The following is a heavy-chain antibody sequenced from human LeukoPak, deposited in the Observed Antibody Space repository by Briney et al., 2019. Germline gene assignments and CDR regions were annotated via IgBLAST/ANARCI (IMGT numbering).Heavy chain of an antibody. CDR3: ARDPYYYGSGGALVDP. D-gene: IGHD3-10*01. J-gene: IGHJ5*02. CDR1: GFTVSSNY. Sequence: GGSLRLSCAASGFTVSSNYMSWVRQAPGKRLEWVSVIYSGGSTYYADSVKGRFTISRDNSKNTLYLQMNSLRAEDTAVYYCARDPYYYGSGGALVDPWGQGTLVTVSS. V-gene: IGHV3-66*01. CDR2: IYSGGST.